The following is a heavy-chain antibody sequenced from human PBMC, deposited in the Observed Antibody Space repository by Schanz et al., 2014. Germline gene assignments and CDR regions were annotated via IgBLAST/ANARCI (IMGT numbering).Heavy chain of an antibody. Sequence: EGQLVESGGGVVQPGRSLRLSCAASGFTLSNSDMHWVRQGTGKGLEWVSTIGYLGDTYYPDSVKGRFTVSRDSGQNSLYLQMNSLRAGDTAVYYCARGTDWNLHYWGQGALVTVSS. CDR3: ARGTDWNLHY. V-gene: IGHV3-13*01. CDR2: IGYLGDT. D-gene: IGHD1-1*01. CDR1: GFTLSNSD. J-gene: IGHJ4*02.